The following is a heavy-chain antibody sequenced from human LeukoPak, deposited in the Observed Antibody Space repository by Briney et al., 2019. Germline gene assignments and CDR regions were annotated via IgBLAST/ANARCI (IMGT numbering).Heavy chain of an antibody. J-gene: IGHJ4*02. Sequence: GGSLRLSCAASGFTISTYGMSWVRQAPGKGLEWVSSISGGTTYYADSVKGRFTISRDNSKSTVSLQMNSLRAEDTAVYYCAKSVYHSGNYWGQGTLVTASS. V-gene: IGHV3-23*01. CDR3: AKSVYHSGNY. CDR1: GFTISTYG. CDR2: ISGGTT. D-gene: IGHD3-10*01.